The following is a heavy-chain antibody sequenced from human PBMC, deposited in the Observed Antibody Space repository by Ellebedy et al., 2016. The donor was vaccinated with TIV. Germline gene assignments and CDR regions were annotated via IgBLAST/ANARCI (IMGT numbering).Heavy chain of an antibody. J-gene: IGHJ3*02. D-gene: IGHD2-2*01. CDR1: GFTFSHYW. V-gene: IGHV3-7*03. CDR2: INPDGSKK. CDR3: AKDGGLGRYCVSASCYTNAFDI. Sequence: GGSLRLSCAASGFTFSHYWMNWVRQAPGKGLEWVAFINPDGSKKYYADSVKGRFTISRDNSRNTLSLQMNSLRAEDTAMYYCAKDGGLGRYCVSASCYTNAFDIWGQGTMVTVSS.